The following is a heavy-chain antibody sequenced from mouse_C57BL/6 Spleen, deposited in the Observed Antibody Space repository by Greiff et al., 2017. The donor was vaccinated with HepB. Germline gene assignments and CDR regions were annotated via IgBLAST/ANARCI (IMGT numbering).Heavy chain of an antibody. CDR2: ISSGSSNI. CDR1: GFTFSDYG. V-gene: IGHV5-17*01. J-gene: IGHJ2*01. D-gene: IGHD2-2*01. Sequence: EVKLVESGGGLVKPGGSLKLSCAASGFTFSDYGMHWVRQAPEKGLEWVAYISSGSSNIDYADTVKGRFTLFRDNAKNTLILQMTSLRSEDTARYYLARIYYGYGDYWGQGTTRTVSS. CDR3: ARIYYGYGDY.